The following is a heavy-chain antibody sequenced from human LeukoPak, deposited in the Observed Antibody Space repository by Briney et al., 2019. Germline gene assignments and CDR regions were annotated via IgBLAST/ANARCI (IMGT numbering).Heavy chain of an antibody. D-gene: IGHD6-25*01. CDR1: GYTFTSYY. Sequence: ASVKVSCKASGYTFTSYYMHWVRQASGQGLEWMGIINPSGGSTSYAQKFQGRVTTTRDTSTSTVYMELSSLRSEDTAVYYCARTLAAEGVDYWGPGTLVTVSS. CDR2: INPSGGST. J-gene: IGHJ4*02. CDR3: ARTLAAEGVDY. V-gene: IGHV1-46*01.